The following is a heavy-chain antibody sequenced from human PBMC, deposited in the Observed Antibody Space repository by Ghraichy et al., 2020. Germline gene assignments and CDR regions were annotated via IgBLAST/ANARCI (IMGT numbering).Heavy chain of an antibody. CDR3: ARFGVRGMLRFLEWLYYFDY. V-gene: IGHV4-34*01. CDR2: INHSGST. Sequence: ETLSLTCAVYGGSFSGYYWSWIRQPPGKGLEWIGEINHSGSTNYNPSLKSRVTISVDTSKNQFSLKLSSVTAADTAVYYCARFGVRGMLRFLEWLYYFDYWGQGTLVTVSS. J-gene: IGHJ4*02. CDR1: GGSFSGYY. D-gene: IGHD3-3*01.